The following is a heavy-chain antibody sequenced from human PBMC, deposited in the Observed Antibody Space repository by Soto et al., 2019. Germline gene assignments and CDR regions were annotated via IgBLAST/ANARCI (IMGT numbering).Heavy chain of an antibody. J-gene: IGHJ6*02. CDR3: ARDNKGQYYYGMEV. V-gene: IGHV3-30-3*01. Sequence: GGSLRLSCAASGFTFSSYAMHWVRQAPGKGLEWVAVISYDGSNKYYADSVKGRFTISRDNSKNTLYLQMNSLRAEDTAVYYCARDNKGQYYYGMEVWGQGTTVTVSS. CDR1: GFTFSSYA. CDR2: ISYDGSNK.